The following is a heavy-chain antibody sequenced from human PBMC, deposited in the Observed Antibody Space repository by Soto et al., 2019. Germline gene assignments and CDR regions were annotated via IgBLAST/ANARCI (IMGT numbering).Heavy chain of an antibody. J-gene: IGHJ5*02. D-gene: IGHD2-21*02. Sequence: SETLSLTCTVSGASISSSYWSWIRQPPGKGLEWIGYIYYSGSTNYNPSLKSRVSISVDTSKNQFSLKVSSVTAADTAVYYCARGQVVLTANSAFDPWGPVTLVTVS. V-gene: IGHV4-59*01. CDR1: GASISSSY. CDR3: ARGQVVLTANSAFDP. CDR2: IYYSGST.